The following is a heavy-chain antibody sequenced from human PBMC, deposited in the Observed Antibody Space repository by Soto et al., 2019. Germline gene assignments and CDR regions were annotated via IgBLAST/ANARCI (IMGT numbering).Heavy chain of an antibody. CDR3: ARLVYDTRLNYMYFDF. D-gene: IGHD2-8*01. Sequence: PSETLSLTCTASNGSLSSNYWSWIRQSPGKGLEWIGNIYYSGSTNYNPSLKRRVAISVDTSKNQFSLKLTSVTAADTAIYFCARLVYDTRLNYMYFDFWGQGALVTVSS. CDR2: IYYSGST. V-gene: IGHV4-59*12. J-gene: IGHJ4*02. CDR1: NGSLSSNY.